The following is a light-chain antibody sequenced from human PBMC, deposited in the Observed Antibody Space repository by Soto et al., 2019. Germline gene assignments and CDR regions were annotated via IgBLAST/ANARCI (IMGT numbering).Light chain of an antibody. Sequence: QSALTQPASVSGSPGQSITISCTGTSSDVGHYNLVSWYQQHPGKAPKLIISEVTKRPSGVSNRFSGSKSGNTASLTISGLQAEDEADYYCCSFAPSDTWVFGGGTKLTVL. J-gene: IGLJ3*02. CDR3: CSFAPSDTWV. V-gene: IGLV2-23*02. CDR1: SSDVGHYNL. CDR2: EVT.